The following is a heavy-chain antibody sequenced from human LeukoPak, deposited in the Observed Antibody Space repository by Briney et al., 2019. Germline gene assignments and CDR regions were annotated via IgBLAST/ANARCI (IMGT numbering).Heavy chain of an antibody. Sequence: PGGSLRLSCAASGFTVSSNYMSWVRQAPGKGLEWVSVIYSGGSTYYADSVKGRFTISRDNSKNTLYLQMNSLRAEDTAVYYCAKDPGFSPRIYDFWSAGRSGFDYWGQGTLVTVSS. J-gene: IGHJ4*02. CDR1: GFTVSSNY. CDR3: AKDPGFSPRIYDFWSAGRSGFDY. V-gene: IGHV3-66*01. D-gene: IGHD3-3*01. CDR2: IYSGGST.